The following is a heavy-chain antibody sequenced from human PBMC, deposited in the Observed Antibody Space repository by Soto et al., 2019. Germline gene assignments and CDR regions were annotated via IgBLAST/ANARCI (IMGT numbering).Heavy chain of an antibody. CDR2: IIPIFGTA. Sequence: SVKVSCKASGGTFSSYAISWVRQAPGQGLEWMGGIIPIFGTANYAQKFQGRVTITADESTSTAYMELSSLRSEDTAVYYCARDGSITMVRGVHYYYYGMDVWGQGTTVTGSS. CDR3: ARDGSITMVRGVHYYYYGMDV. J-gene: IGHJ6*02. D-gene: IGHD3-10*01. V-gene: IGHV1-69*13. CDR1: GGTFSSYA.